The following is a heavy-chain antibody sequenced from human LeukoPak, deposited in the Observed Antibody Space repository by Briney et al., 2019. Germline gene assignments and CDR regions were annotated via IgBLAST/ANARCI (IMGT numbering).Heavy chain of an antibody. V-gene: IGHV3-30*18. CDR1: GFTFSSYG. Sequence: GGSLRLSCAASGFTFSSYGMHWVRRAPGKGLEWVAVISYDGSNKYYADSVKGRFTISRDNSKNTLYLQMNSLRAEDTAVYYCAKDVRTTVTSVIFDYWGQGTLVTVSS. D-gene: IGHD4-17*01. J-gene: IGHJ4*02. CDR3: AKDVRTTVTSVIFDY. CDR2: ISYDGSNK.